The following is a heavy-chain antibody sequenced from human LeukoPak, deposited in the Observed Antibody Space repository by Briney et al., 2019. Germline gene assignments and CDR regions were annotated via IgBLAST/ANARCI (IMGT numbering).Heavy chain of an antibody. D-gene: IGHD3-3*01. J-gene: IGHJ4*02. CDR2: IRYDGSNK. Sequence: GGSLRLSCAASGFTFSSYGMHWVRQAPGKGLEWVAFIRYDGSNKYYADSVKGRFTISRDNSKNTLYLQMNSLRAEDTAVYYCASYDFWSGYYNDVPFDYWGQGTLVTVSS. CDR3: ASYDFWSGYYNDVPFDY. CDR1: GFTFSSYG. V-gene: IGHV3-30*02.